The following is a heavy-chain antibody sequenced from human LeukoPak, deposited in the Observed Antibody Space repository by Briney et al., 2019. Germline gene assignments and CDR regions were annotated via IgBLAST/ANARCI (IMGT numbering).Heavy chain of an antibody. CDR2: IYTSGST. CDR3: ARGSSSPLDY. J-gene: IGHJ4*02. CDR1: GGSISSGSYY. D-gene: IGHD6-6*01. V-gene: IGHV4-61*02. Sequence: SETLSLTCTVSGGSISSGSYYWSWIRQPAGKGLEWIGRIYTSGSTNYNPSLKSRVTMSVDTSKNQFSLKLSSVTAADTAVYYCARGSSSPLDYWGQGTLVTVSS.